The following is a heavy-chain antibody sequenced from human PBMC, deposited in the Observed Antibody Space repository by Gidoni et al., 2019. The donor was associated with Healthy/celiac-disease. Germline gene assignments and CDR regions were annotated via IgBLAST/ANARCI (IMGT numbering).Heavy chain of an antibody. V-gene: IGHV4-59*01. CDR1: GGPISSYY. Sequence: QVQLQESGPGLVKPSVTLSLTCTVSGGPISSYYWSWIRQPPGKGLEWIWYIYYSGSTNYNPSLKSRVTISVDTSKNQFSLKLSSVTAADTAVYYCARGEQQVLEYYFDYWGQGTLVTVSS. CDR2: IYYSGST. J-gene: IGHJ4*02. CDR3: ARGEQQVLEYYFDY. D-gene: IGHD6-13*01.